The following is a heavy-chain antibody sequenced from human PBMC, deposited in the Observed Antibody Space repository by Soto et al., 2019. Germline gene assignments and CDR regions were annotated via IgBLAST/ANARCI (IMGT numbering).Heavy chain of an antibody. CDR2: ISYDGSNK. D-gene: IGHD3-22*01. J-gene: IGHJ4*02. CDR1: GFTFSSYA. Sequence: QVQLVESGGGVVQPGRSLRLSCAASGFTFSSYAMHWVRQAPGKGLEWVAVISYDGSNKYYADSVKGRFTISRDNSENTLFLEMNSLIPEGTAVYYCARGGGGVAVISTLLDGVEYWGQGTLVTVSS. CDR3: ARGGGGVAVISTLLDGVEY. V-gene: IGHV3-30-3*01.